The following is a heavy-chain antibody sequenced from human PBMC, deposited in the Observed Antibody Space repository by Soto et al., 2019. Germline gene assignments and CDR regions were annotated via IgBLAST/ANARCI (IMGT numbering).Heavy chain of an antibody. D-gene: IGHD3-3*01. CDR3: ARHVYYDLWSGYYKSCLDP. Sequence: SETLSLTCTVSGGSISSYYWSWIRQPPGKGLEWIGYIYYSGSTNYNPSLKSRVTISVDTSKNQFSLKLSSVTAADTAVYYCARHVYYDLWSGYYKSCLDPWDQGPLGTVSS. CDR1: GGSISSYY. J-gene: IGHJ5*02. CDR2: IYYSGST. V-gene: IGHV4-59*08.